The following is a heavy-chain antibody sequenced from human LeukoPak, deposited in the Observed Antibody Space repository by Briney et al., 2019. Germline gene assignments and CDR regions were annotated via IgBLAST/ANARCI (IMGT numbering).Heavy chain of an antibody. CDR3: ARRYCSSTSCYDTPFDY. CDR2: ISSSSSYI. Sequence: GGSLRLSCAASGFTFSSYSMNWVRQAPGKGLEWVSSISSSSSYIYYADSVKGRFTISRDNAKNSLYLQMNSLRVEDTAVYYCARRYCSSTSCYDTPFDYWGQGTLVTVSS. D-gene: IGHD2-2*01. V-gene: IGHV3-21*01. J-gene: IGHJ4*02. CDR1: GFTFSSYS.